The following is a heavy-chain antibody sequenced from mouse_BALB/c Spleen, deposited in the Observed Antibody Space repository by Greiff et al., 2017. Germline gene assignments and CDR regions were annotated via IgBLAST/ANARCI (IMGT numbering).Heavy chain of an antibody. V-gene: IGHV1S56*01. D-gene: IGHD4-1*01. J-gene: IGHJ2*01. CDR3: ARGGLGLGGY. Sequence: VQLQQSGPELVKPGASVRISCKASGYTFTSYYIHWVKQRPGQGLEWIGWIYPGNVNTKYNEKFKGKATLTADKSSSTAYMQLSSLTSEDSAVYFCARGGLGLGGYWGQGTTLTVSS. CDR2: IYPGNVNT. CDR1: GYTFTSYY.